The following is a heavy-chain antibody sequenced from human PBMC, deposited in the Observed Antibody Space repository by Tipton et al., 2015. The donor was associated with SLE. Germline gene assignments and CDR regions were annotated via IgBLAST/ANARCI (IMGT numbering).Heavy chain of an antibody. CDR2: INQSGST. CDR1: GGSFSGYY. V-gene: IGHV4-34*01. CDR3: ARHHGSGWLYGLDV. J-gene: IGHJ6*02. D-gene: IGHD6-19*01. Sequence: LRLSCAVYGGSFSGYYWSWIRQPPGKGLEWIGEINQSGSTNYNASLKSRVAISVDTSKNQLSLKLSSVTAADTAVYYCARHHGSGWLYGLDVWGQGTTVTVSS.